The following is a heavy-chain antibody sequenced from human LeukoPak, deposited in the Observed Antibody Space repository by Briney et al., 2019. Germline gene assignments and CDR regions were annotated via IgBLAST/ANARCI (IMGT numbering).Heavy chain of an antibody. V-gene: IGHV3-23*01. CDR3: AKELTTERTPGVDS. D-gene: IGHD4-17*01. Sequence: PGGSLRLSCTASGFTFSSYSMSWVRQGPGKGLEWVSAIIGSGDTTFYADSVKGRFTISRDNSKKTLYLQVNSLRAEDTAVYFCAKELTTERTPGVDSWGQGTLVTVSS. CDR2: IIGSGDTT. CDR1: GFTFSSYS. J-gene: IGHJ4*02.